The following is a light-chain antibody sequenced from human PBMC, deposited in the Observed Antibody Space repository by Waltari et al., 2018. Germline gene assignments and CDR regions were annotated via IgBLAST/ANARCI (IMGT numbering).Light chain of an antibody. V-gene: IGKV1-27*01. CDR2: AAS. Sequence: DIQMTQSPSSLSASVGARVTITCRASQGITNYLAWYQQRPGKVPKLLIYAASTLHSGVPSRFSGSESGTDFTLTISSLQPEDVGTYYCQKYDSAPLTFGGGTKVEIK. CDR3: QKYDSAPLT. J-gene: IGKJ4*01. CDR1: QGITNY.